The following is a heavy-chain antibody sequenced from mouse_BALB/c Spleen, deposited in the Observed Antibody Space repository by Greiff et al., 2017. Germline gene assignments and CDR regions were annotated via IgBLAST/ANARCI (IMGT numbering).Heavy chain of an antibody. Sequence: EVQLVESGAELVKPGASVKLSCTASGFNIKDTYMHWVKQRPEQGLEWIGRIDPANGNTKYDPKFQGKATITADTSSNTAYLQLSSLTSEDTAVYYCAREYGTYAMDYWGQGTSVTVSS. J-gene: IGHJ4*01. D-gene: IGHD2-10*02. CDR2: IDPANGNT. CDR3: AREYGTYAMDY. V-gene: IGHV14-3*02. CDR1: GFNIKDTY.